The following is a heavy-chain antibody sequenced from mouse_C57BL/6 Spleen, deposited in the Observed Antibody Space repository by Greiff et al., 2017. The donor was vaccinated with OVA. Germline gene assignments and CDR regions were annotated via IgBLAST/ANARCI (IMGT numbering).Heavy chain of an antibody. CDR1: GYTFTSYT. J-gene: IGHJ4*01. CDR2: INPSGGYT. Sequence: VQLQQSGAELARPGASVKMSCTASGYTFTSYTMHWVKQRPGQGLEWIGYINPSGGYTKYNQKFKDTATLTADKSSSTAYMKRSSLTSEDSAVYYGAIERDYGRSPRAMDYWGQGTSVTVSS. V-gene: IGHV1-4*01. D-gene: IGHD1-1*01. CDR3: AIERDYGRSPRAMDY.